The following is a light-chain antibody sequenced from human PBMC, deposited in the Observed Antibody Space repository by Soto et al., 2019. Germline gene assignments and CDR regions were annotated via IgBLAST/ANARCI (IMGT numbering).Light chain of an antibody. CDR1: SSSIGAGYG. CDR3: QSYDSSLHVV. CDR2: ADN. Sequence: QSVLTQPPSVSGAPGQRVTISCTGSSSSIGAGYGVHWYQQFPGTAPRLLIYADNNRPSGVSERFSGSKSGSSASLAITGLLAEDEADYYCQSYDSSLHVVFGGGTKLTVL. J-gene: IGLJ2*01. V-gene: IGLV1-40*01.